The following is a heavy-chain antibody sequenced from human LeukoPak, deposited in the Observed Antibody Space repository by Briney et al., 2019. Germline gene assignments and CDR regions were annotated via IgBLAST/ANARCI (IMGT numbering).Heavy chain of an antibody. CDR2: ISGSGGST. D-gene: IGHD3-22*01. J-gene: IGHJ3*02. CDR1: GFTFSSYA. Sequence: PGGSLRLSCAASGFTFSSYAMSWVRQAPGKGLEWVSAISGSGGSTYYADSVKGRLTISRDNSKNTLYLQMNSLRAEDTAVYYCAKDLYYYDSSGYFPTHDAFDIWGQGTMVTVSS. CDR3: AKDLYYYDSSGYFPTHDAFDI. V-gene: IGHV3-23*01.